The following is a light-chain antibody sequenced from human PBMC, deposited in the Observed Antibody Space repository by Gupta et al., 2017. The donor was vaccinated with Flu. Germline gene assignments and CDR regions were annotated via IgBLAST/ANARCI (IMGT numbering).Light chain of an antibody. Sequence: KLTTCCSCSISNIGNKPVSWYQQFPGAAPKLLIYEDEKRPSGIPDRFSASKSGTSATLGITGLQTGDEADYYCLTWDTSRGAVAFGGGTKLTVL. CDR3: LTWDTSRGAVA. V-gene: IGLV1-51*02. CDR1: ISNIGNKP. J-gene: IGLJ2*01. CDR2: EDE.